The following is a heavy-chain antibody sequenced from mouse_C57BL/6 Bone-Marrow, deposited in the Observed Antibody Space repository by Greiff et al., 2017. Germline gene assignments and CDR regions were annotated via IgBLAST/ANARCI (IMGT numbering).Heavy chain of an antibody. J-gene: IGHJ2*01. V-gene: IGHV1-82*01. CDR1: GYAFRSSW. Sequence: QVKLQQSGPELVKPGASVKISCKASGYAFRSSWMNWVKQRPGKGLEWIGRIYPGDGDTNYNGKFKGKATLTADKSSSTAYMQLSSLTSEDSAVYFCAIYSNFDDWGQGTTLTVSS. D-gene: IGHD2-5*01. CDR2: IYPGDGDT. CDR3: AIYSNFDD.